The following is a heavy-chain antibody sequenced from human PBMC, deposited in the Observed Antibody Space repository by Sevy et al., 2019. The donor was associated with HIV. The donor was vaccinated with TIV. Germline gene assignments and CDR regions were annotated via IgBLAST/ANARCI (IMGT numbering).Heavy chain of an antibody. D-gene: IGHD3-10*01. CDR2: ISHSGTT. Sequence: SETLSLTCAVYGGSLSGYYWSWVRQSPGGGLEWIGEISHSGTTNYNPSLKSRASISVDTSKNQFSLKLRSVTAADTATFYCARIRLVRGPRPYGLDVWGQGTTVTVSS. V-gene: IGHV4-34*01. CDR3: ARIRLVRGPRPYGLDV. CDR1: GGSLSGYY. J-gene: IGHJ6*02.